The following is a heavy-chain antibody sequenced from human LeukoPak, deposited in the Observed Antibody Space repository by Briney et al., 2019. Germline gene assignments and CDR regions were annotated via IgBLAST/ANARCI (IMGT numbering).Heavy chain of an antibody. J-gene: IGHJ4*02. V-gene: IGHV4-34*01. Sequence: SETLSLPCAVYGGSFSGYYWSWIRQPPGKGLEWIGEINHSGSTNYNPSLKSRVTISVDTSKNQFSLKLSSVTAADTAVYYCARDWRSSWDYFDPWGQGTLVTVSS. CDR2: INHSGST. CDR1: GGSFSGYY. D-gene: IGHD6-13*01. CDR3: ARDWRSSWDYFDP.